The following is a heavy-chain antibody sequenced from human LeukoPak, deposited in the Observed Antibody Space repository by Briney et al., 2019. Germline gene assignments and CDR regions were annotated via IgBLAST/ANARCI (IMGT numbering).Heavy chain of an antibody. J-gene: IGHJ4*02. CDR2: ISAYNRNT. V-gene: IGHV1-18*01. CDR1: GYTFTSYG. CDR3: ARQVDSTMALPDY. D-gene: IGHD3-10*01. Sequence: ASVKVSCKASGYTFTSYGVTWVRQAPGQGLEWMGWISAYNRNTNYAQKLQGRVTMTTDTSTSTAYMELRSLRSDDTAVYYCARQVDSTMALPDYWGQGTLVTVPS.